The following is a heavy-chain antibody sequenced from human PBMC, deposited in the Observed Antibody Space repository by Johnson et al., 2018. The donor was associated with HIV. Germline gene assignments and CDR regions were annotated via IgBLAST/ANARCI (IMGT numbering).Heavy chain of an antibody. D-gene: IGHD2-15*01. V-gene: IGHV3-20*04. CDR3: AKLQYCSSGSCYFDALDI. J-gene: IGHJ3*02. Sequence: VQLVESGGGVVRPGGSLRLSCAASGFTFDDYGMSWVRQAPGKGLEWVSGINWNGGSTGYADSVKGRFTISRDNSKNTLYLQMNTLPAEYTAVYYCAKLQYCSSGSCYFDALDIWGQGTMVPVSS. CDR2: INWNGGST. CDR1: GFTFDDYG.